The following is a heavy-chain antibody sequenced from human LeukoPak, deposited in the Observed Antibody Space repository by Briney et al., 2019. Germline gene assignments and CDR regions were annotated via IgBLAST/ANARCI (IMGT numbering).Heavy chain of an antibody. D-gene: IGHD6-19*01. J-gene: IGHJ4*02. V-gene: IGHV4-59*01. CDR2: NYYSGST. Sequence: SETLSLTCTVSGGSISSYYWSWIRQPPGKGLEWIGYNYYSGSTNYNPSLKSRVTISVDTSKNQFSLKLSSVTAADTAVYYCARSQGIAVAVLDYWGQGTLVTVSS. CDR1: GGSISSYY. CDR3: ARSQGIAVAVLDY.